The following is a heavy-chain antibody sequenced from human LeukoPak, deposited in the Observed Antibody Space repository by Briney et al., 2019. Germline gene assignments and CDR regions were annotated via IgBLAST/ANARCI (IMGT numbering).Heavy chain of an antibody. Sequence: SETLSLTCAVYGGSFSGYYWSWIRQPPGKGLEWMGEINHSGSTNYNPSLKSRVTISVDTSKNQFSLKLSSVTAADTAVYYCARTRLGLRYFDWWGQGTLVTVSS. V-gene: IGHV4-34*01. CDR1: GGSFSGYY. J-gene: IGHJ5*01. CDR3: ARTRLGLRYFDW. CDR2: INHSGST. D-gene: IGHD3-9*01.